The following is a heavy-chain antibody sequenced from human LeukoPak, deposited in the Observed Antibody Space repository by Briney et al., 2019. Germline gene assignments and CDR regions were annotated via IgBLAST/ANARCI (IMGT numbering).Heavy chain of an antibody. Sequence: KPSETLSLTCTVSGYSISSGYYWGWIRQPPGKGLEWIGSIYHSGSTYYNPSLKSRVTISVDTSKNQFSLKLSSVTAADTAVYYCARRWARASPVDYWGQGTLVTVSS. D-gene: IGHD1-26*01. CDR3: ARRWARASPVDY. V-gene: IGHV4-38-2*02. J-gene: IGHJ4*02. CDR1: GYSISSGYY. CDR2: IYHSGST.